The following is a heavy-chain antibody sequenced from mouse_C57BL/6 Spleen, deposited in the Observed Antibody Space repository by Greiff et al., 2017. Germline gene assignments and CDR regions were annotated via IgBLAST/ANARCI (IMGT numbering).Heavy chain of an antibody. CDR1: GFNIKDYY. J-gene: IGHJ3*01. V-gene: IGHV14-2*01. CDR3: ARPLYDYDEAWFAY. D-gene: IGHD2-4*01. CDR2: IDPEDGET. Sequence: VQLQQSGAELVKPGASVKLSCTASGFNIKDYYMHWVKQRTEQGLEWIGRIDPEDGETKYAPKFQGKATITAYTSSNTAYRQLSSLTSEDTAVYYCARPLYDYDEAWFAYWGQGTLVTVSA.